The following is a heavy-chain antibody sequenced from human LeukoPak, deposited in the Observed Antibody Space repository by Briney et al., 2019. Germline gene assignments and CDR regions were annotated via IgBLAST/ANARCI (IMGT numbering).Heavy chain of an antibody. V-gene: IGHV3-7*01. Sequence: GGSLRLSCAASGFTFSSYWMSWVRQAPGKGLEWVANIKQDGSEKYYVDSVKGRFTISRDNAKNSLYLQMNSLRAKDTAVYYCAREQEMATIDYWGQGTLVTVSS. CDR2: IKQDGSEK. D-gene: IGHD5-24*01. CDR3: AREQEMATIDY. J-gene: IGHJ4*02. CDR1: GFTFSSYW.